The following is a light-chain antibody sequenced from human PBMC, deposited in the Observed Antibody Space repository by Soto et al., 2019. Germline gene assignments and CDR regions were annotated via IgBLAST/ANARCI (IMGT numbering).Light chain of an antibody. V-gene: IGKV1-27*01. CDR1: QGISNY. J-gene: IGKJ5*01. CDR3: LKYNSAPFT. Sequence: DIQMTQSPSSLSASVGDRVTITCRASQGISNYLAWYQQKPGKVPKLLIYAASTLQSGVPSRFSGSGSGTDFTLAISSLQPEDVATYYCLKYNSAPFTFGQGTRLEIK. CDR2: AAS.